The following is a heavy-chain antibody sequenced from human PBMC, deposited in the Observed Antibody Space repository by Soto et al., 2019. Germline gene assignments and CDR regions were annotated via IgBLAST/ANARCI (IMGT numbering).Heavy chain of an antibody. CDR2: IYYSGST. J-gene: IGHJ5*02. CDR3: ARRGYSYGYWFDP. Sequence: QVQLQESGPGLVKPSETLSLTCTVSGGSISSYYWSWIRQPPGKGLEWIGYIYYSGSTNYNPSLKSRVTISVDTSNNQFSRKLSSVTAADTAVYYCARRGYSYGYWFDPWGQGTLVTVSS. D-gene: IGHD5-18*01. V-gene: IGHV4-59*01. CDR1: GGSISSYY.